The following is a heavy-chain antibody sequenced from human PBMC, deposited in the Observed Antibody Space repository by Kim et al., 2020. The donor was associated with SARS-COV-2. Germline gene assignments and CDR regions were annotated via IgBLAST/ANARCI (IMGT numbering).Heavy chain of an antibody. Sequence: GGSLRLSCAASGFTFSDYYMSWIRQAPGKGLEWVSYISSSGSTIYYADSVKGRFTISRDNAKNSLYLQMNSLRAEDTAVYYCARDVGDIVATNGGASPGIAVAGKGVYFDYWGQGTLVTVSS. CDR1: GFTFSDYY. CDR2: ISSSGSTI. D-gene: IGHD6-19*01. CDR3: ARDVGDIVATNGGASPGIAVAGKGVYFDY. V-gene: IGHV3-11*01. J-gene: IGHJ4*02.